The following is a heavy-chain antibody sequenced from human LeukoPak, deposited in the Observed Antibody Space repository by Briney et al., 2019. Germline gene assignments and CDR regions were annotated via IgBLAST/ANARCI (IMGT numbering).Heavy chain of an antibody. CDR2: IWYDGSSK. Sequence: GRSLRLSCAASGFTFSSYGMHWVRQAPGKGLEWVAVIWYDGSSKYYADSVKGRFTISRDNSKNTLYLQMNSLRAEDTAVYYCARDRDSSGYDYFDYWGQGTLVTVSS. D-gene: IGHD3-22*01. CDR3: ARDRDSSGYDYFDY. V-gene: IGHV3-33*01. CDR1: GFTFSSYG. J-gene: IGHJ4*02.